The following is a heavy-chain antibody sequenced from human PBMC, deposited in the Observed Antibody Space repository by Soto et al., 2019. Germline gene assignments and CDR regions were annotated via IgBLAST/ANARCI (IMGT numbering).Heavy chain of an antibody. V-gene: IGHV4-59*08. D-gene: IGHD2-2*01. CDR1: GGSISSYY. CDR3: ARGDCRSTSCYGGNFYYYGMDI. CDR2: IYYSGST. Sequence: QVQLQESGPGLVKPSETLSLTCTVSGGSISSYYWSWIRQPPGKGLEWIGYIYYSGSTNYNPSLQSRVTISVDTSKNQCSLKLSSVTAADTAVYYCARGDCRSTSCYGGNFYYYGMDIWGQGTTVTVSS. J-gene: IGHJ6*02.